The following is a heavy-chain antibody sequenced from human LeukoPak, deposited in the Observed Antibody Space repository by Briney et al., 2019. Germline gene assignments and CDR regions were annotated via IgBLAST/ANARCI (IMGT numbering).Heavy chain of an antibody. J-gene: IGHJ4*02. D-gene: IGHD1-26*01. Sequence: GGSLRLSCAASGFTFSSYEMNWVRQAPGKGLEWVSYISSSGSTIYYADSVKGRFTISRDNAKNSLYLQMNSLRAEDTAVYYCARAGGSYEELDYWGQGTLVTVSS. CDR1: GFTFSSYE. CDR3: ARAGGSYEELDY. V-gene: IGHV3-48*03. CDR2: ISSSGSTI.